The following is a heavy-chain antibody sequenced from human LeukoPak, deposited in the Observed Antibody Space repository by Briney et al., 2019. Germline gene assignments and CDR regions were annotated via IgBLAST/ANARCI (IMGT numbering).Heavy chain of an antibody. CDR1: GFTFSDYW. D-gene: IGHD2-2*01. CDR3: ARYFCTTNSCYMFDH. V-gene: IGHV3-7*01. CDR2: IKEDGSQK. J-gene: IGHJ4*02. Sequence: GGSLRLSCAASGFTFSDYWISWVRQAPGKGLEWVAKIKEDGSQKHYVDSVKGRFTISRDNAKNSLYLQMNSLGAEDTAVYYCARYFCTTNSCYMFDHWGQGTLVTVSS.